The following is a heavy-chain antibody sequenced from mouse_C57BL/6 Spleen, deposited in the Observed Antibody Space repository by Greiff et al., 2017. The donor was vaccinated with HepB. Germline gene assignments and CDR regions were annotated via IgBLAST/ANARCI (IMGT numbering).Heavy chain of an antibody. CDR3: TVFYSNYAYWYFDV. Sequence: EVKVEESGGGLVQPGGSMKLSCVASGFTFSNYWMNWVRQSPEKGLEWVAQIRLKSDNYATHYAESVKGRFTISRDDSKSSVYLQMNNLRAEDTGIYYCTVFYSNYAYWYFDVWGTGTTVTVSS. CDR1: GFTFSNYW. D-gene: IGHD2-5*01. CDR2: IRLKSDNYAT. V-gene: IGHV6-3*01. J-gene: IGHJ1*03.